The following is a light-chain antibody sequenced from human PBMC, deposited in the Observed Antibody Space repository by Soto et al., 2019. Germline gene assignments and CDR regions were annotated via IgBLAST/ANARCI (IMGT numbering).Light chain of an antibody. V-gene: IGKV3-11*01. CDR2: DAS. CDR3: QQRYSWPLT. CDR1: QTVRNS. Sequence: EIVLTQSPATLSLSPGEGATLSCRASQTVRNSLAWYQQKPGQAPRLLIYDASKRATGIPARFSGSGSGTDFTLTISSLEPEDFAVYYCQQRYSWPLTFGGGTKVDIK. J-gene: IGKJ4*01.